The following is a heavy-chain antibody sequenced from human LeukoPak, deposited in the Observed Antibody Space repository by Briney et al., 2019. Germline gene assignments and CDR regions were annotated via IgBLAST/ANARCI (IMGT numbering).Heavy chain of an antibody. D-gene: IGHD6-13*01. Sequence: GGSLRLSCAASGFTVSSNYMSWVRQGPGRGLVWVSRISPDGITTNYADSVKGRFTISRDNGRNSLYLQMNSLSADDTAVYYCARVEGSSWYYYYYYYMDVWGKGTTVTVSS. CDR2: ISPDGITT. CDR1: GFTVSSNY. V-gene: IGHV3-74*01. J-gene: IGHJ6*03. CDR3: ARVEGSSWYYYYYYYMDV.